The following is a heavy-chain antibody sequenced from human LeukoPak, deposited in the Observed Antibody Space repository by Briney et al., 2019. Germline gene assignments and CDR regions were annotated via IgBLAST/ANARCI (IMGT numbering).Heavy chain of an antibody. CDR3: ARAASGGWYFDL. J-gene: IGHJ2*01. D-gene: IGHD2-15*01. CDR2: FYYTGST. CDR1: GASISTSSHY. Sequence: SETLSLTCSVSGASISTSSHYWGWIRQPPGKALEWIGTFYYTGSTFYNPSLKSRVTISEDTSENQFSLKLTSVTAADTAVYYCARAASGGWYFDLWGRGTLVTVSS. V-gene: IGHV4-39*07.